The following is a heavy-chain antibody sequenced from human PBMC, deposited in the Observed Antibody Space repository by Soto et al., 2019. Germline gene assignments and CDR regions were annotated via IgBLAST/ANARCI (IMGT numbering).Heavy chain of an antibody. V-gene: IGHV4-39*01. CDR1: GGSISSSSYY. J-gene: IGHJ3*02. Sequence: QLQLQESGPGLVKPTETLSLTCTVSGGSISSSSYYWGWIRQPPGKGLEWIGSIYYSGSTYYNPSLKRRVTISVDTSKIQFSLRLSSVTAADTAVYYCSNDGGGYCSGGSCPNAFDIWGQGTMVTVSS. D-gene: IGHD2-15*01. CDR2: IYYSGST. CDR3: SNDGGGYCSGGSCPNAFDI.